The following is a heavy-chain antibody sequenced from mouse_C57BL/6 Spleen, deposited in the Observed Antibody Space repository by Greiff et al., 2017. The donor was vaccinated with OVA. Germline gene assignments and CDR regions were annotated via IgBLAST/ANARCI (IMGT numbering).Heavy chain of an antibody. CDR3: ARDYDGYYGVFAY. CDR1: GYAFSSYW. V-gene: IGHV1-80*01. Sequence: QVHVKQSGAELVKPGASVKISCKASGYAFSSYWMNWVKQRPGKGLEWIGQIYPGDGDTNYNGKFKGKATLTADTSSSTAFMQLSSLTSEDSAVYICARDYDGYYGVFAYWGQGTLVTVSA. D-gene: IGHD2-3*01. CDR2: IYPGDGDT. J-gene: IGHJ3*01.